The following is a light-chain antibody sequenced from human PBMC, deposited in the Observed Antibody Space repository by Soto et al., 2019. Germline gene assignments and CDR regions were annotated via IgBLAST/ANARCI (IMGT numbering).Light chain of an antibody. CDR3: QQHSEWYT. Sequence: EIVLTQSPATLSLSPGERATLSCRARQSVSSYLAWYQHKPGQAPRLLIYDSSNRATGTPARFSGSGSGTDFTLTISSLEAEDVAVYYCQQHSEWYTFGQGTRLEIK. J-gene: IGKJ2*01. CDR2: DSS. V-gene: IGKV3-11*01. CDR1: QSVSSY.